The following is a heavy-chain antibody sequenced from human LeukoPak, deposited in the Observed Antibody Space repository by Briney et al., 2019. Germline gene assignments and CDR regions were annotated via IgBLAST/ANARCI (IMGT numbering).Heavy chain of an antibody. V-gene: IGHV3-21*01. CDR1: GFTFSSYS. Sequence: GGSLRLSCAASGFTFSSYSMNWVRQAPGKGLEWVSSISSSSSYIYYADSVKGRFTISRDNAKNSLYLQMNSLRAEDTAVYYCARDRDYYDSSGYYPDAFDIWGQGTMVTVSS. J-gene: IGHJ3*02. D-gene: IGHD3-22*01. CDR2: ISSSSSYI. CDR3: ARDRDYYDSSGYYPDAFDI.